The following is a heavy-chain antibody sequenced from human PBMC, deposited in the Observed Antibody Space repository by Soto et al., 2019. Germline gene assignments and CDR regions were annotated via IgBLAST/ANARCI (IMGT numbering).Heavy chain of an antibody. D-gene: IGHD2-8*01. Sequence: QVQLQESGPGLVKPSQTLSLTCTVSGGSISSGGYYWSWLRQHPGQGLEWVGYIYYSGSTYYNPSLKSRVTISVDTSKNQFSLKLSSVTAADPAVYYCARGYCTNGLCSDDAFDIWGQGTMVTVSS. J-gene: IGHJ3*02. V-gene: IGHV4-31*03. CDR2: IYYSGST. CDR1: GGSISSGGYY. CDR3: ARGYCTNGLCSDDAFDI.